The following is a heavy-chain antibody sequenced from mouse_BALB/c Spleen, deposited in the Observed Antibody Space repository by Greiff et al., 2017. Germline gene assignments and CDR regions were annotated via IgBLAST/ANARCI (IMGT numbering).Heavy chain of an antibody. CDR1: GFNIKDTY. V-gene: IGHV14-3*02. D-gene: IGHD4-1*01. CDR2: IDPANGNT. J-gene: IGHJ3*01. Sequence: EVQLQQSGAELVKPGASVKLSCTASGFNIKDTYMHWVKQRPEQGLEWIGRIDPANGNTKYDPKFQGKATITADTSSNTAYLQLSSLTSEDTAVYYCASPNWEAWFAYWGQGTLVTVSA. CDR3: ASPNWEAWFAY.